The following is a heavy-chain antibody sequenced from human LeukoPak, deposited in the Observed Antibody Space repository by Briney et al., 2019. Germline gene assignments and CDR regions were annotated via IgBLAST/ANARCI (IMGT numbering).Heavy chain of an antibody. D-gene: IGHD5-12*01. CDR2: ISGYNGNT. CDR3: ARSSLGTITAGPFDY. V-gene: IGHV1-18*01. CDR1: GYTFSSYG. J-gene: IGHJ4*02. Sequence: ASVKVSCKASGYTFSSYGIAWVRQAPGQGLEWMGWISGYNGNTNYAQKLQGRVSMTTDTSTTTVYMELRSLTSDDTALYYCARSSLGTITAGPFDYWGQGTLVTVSS.